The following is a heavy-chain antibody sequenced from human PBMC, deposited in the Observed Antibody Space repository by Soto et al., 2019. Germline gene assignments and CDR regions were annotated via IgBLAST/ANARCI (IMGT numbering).Heavy chain of an antibody. CDR3: ARPDAPLIYYYYYGMDV. Sequence: QVQLVQSGAEVKKPGSSVKVSCKASGGTFSSYAISWVRQAPGQGLEWMGGIIPIFGTANYAQKFQGRVTITADESTSTAYMELSSLRSEDTAVYYCARPDAPLIYYYYYGMDVWGQGTTVTVSS. V-gene: IGHV1-69*01. D-gene: IGHD3-16*01. J-gene: IGHJ6*02. CDR1: GGTFSSYA. CDR2: IIPIFGTA.